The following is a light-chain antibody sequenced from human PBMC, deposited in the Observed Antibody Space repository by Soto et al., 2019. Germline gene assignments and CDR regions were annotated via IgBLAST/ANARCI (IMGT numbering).Light chain of an antibody. Sequence: DIQMTQSPSSLSASVGDRVTITCQASQNINNYLNWYQQKPGRAPKLLIYDASNMEAGVPARFRGSGSGTDFTFTISRLQPEDIATYYCQQYENLPTFGQGTRLEIK. V-gene: IGKV1-33*01. CDR3: QQYENLPT. CDR1: QNINNY. J-gene: IGKJ5*01. CDR2: DAS.